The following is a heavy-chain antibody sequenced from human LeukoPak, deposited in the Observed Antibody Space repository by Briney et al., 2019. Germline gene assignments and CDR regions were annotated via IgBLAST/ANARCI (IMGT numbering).Heavy chain of an antibody. V-gene: IGHV3-30*03. CDR3: ATGASVTTIRLFDY. Sequence: GGSLRLSCAASGFTFSNYAMSWVRQAPGKGLEWVAGISYDGSNKYYADSVKGRFTISRDNSRNMLYLQMNSLRAEDTAVYFCATGASVTTIRLFDYWGQGTLVTVSS. J-gene: IGHJ4*02. CDR2: ISYDGSNK. D-gene: IGHD3-9*01. CDR1: GFTFSNYA.